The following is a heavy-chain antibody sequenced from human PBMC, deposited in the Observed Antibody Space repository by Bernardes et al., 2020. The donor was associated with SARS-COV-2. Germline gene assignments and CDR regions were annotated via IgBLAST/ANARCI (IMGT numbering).Heavy chain of an antibody. D-gene: IGHD3-10*01. Sequence: LQVSCASSGFCFRTYALSWVQKGPEQTLVLVHTFGSDGYTYYADSVKGRFTVSRDNSKNTLYLQMNSLRADDTALFYCAKRTGGSGTYSFDYWGQGTVGYVSS. CDR1: GFCFRTYA. J-gene: IGHJ4*02. V-gene: IGHV3-23*01. CDR2: FGSDGYT. CDR3: AKRTGGSGTYSFDY.